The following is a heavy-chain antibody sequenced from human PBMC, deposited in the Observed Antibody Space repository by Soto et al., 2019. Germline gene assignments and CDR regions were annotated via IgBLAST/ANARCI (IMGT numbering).Heavy chain of an antibody. CDR1: GFTFSNAW. Sequence: GGSLRLSCAASGFTFSNAWMNWVRQAPGKGLEWVGRIKSKTDGGTTDYAAPVKGRFTISRDDSKNTLYLQMNGLKTEDTAVYYCTTDLTTVLFGMDVWGQGTTVTVSS. D-gene: IGHD4-17*01. J-gene: IGHJ6*02. CDR3: TTDLTTVLFGMDV. V-gene: IGHV3-15*07. CDR2: IKSKTDGGTT.